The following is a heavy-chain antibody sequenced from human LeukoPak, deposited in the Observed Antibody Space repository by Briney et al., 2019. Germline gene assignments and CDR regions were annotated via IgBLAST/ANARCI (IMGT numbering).Heavy chain of an antibody. V-gene: IGHV1-2*02. Sequence: GASVKVSCKASGYTFTGYYMHWVRQAPGQGLEWMGWINPNSGGTNYAQKFQGRVTMTRDTSISTAYMELSRLRSDDTAVYYCGGGFDSSGYYYQPYYYYYMDVWGKGTTVTVSS. CDR2: INPNSGGT. J-gene: IGHJ6*03. CDR3: GGGFDSSGYYYQPYYYYYMDV. D-gene: IGHD3-22*01. CDR1: GYTFTGYY.